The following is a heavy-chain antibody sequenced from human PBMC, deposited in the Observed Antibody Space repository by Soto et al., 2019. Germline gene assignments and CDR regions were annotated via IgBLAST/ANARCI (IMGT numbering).Heavy chain of an antibody. CDR3: ARESHDILTGPPWVWYFDL. Sequence: QVQLQQWGAGPLRPLETLSLTCGVSGGSFSGHYWAWIRQSPGKGLEWIGEINDRGSINYNPSLKSRVIISVDTSKNHSSLHLRSVTAADTAVYYCARESHDILTGPPWVWYFDLWGRGTMVTVSS. J-gene: IGHJ2*01. CDR2: INDRGSI. CDR1: GGSFSGHY. D-gene: IGHD3-9*01. V-gene: IGHV4-34*01.